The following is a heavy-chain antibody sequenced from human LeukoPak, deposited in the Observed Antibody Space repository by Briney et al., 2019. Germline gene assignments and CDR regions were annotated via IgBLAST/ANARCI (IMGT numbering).Heavy chain of an antibody. V-gene: IGHV4-39*01. CDR1: GGSISSSSYY. D-gene: IGHD1-26*01. CDR2: IYYSGST. CDR3: AIKSGSYYTALVDYYYYYMDV. Sequence: SETLSLTCTVSGGSISSSSYYWGWLRQPPGKGLVWIGSIYYSGSTYYNPSLKSRVTISVDTSKNQFSLKLSSVTAADTAVYYCAIKSGSYYTALVDYYYYYMDVWGKGTTVTVSS. J-gene: IGHJ6*03.